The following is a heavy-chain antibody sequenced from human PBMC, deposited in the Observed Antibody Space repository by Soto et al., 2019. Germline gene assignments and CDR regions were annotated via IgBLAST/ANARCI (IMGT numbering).Heavy chain of an antibody. CDR2: ISRDGGTK. CDR3: TGEVASGD. D-gene: IGHD2-8*02. J-gene: IGHJ4*02. CDR1: GFTVSTYG. V-gene: IGHV3-30*03. Sequence: QVQLVESGGGVVQPGRSLRLSCAVSGFTVSTYGMQWVRQAPGKGLEWVAVISRDGGTKYYADSVKGRFTISRDNSRNQLFVEMNSLRGDDMAVYYCTGEVASGDWGQGTLVTVSS.